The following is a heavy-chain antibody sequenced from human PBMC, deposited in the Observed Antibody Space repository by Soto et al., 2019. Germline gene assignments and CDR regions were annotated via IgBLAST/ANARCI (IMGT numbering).Heavy chain of an antibody. J-gene: IGHJ5*02. CDR3: ARRWEQLAWGDWFDP. D-gene: IGHD6-13*01. CDR2: INSDGSST. Sequence: EVQLVESGGGLVQPGGSLRLSCAASGFTFSSYWMRWVGQAPGKGLVWVSRINSDGSSTSYADSVKGRFTISRDNAKNMLYLQMNSLRAEDTAVYYCARRWEQLAWGDWFDPWGQGTLVTVSS. V-gene: IGHV3-74*01. CDR1: GFTFSSYW.